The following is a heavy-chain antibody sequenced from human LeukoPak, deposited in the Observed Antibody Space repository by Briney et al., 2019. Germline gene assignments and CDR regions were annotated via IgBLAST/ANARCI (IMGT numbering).Heavy chain of an antibody. D-gene: IGHD3-3*01. Sequence: ASVKVSCKASGYTFTGYYMHWVRQAPGQGLEWMGWINPNSGGTNYAQKFQGRVTMTRDTSISTAYMELSRLRSDDTAVYYCARTSEWLLTYGMDVWGKGPRSPSPQ. CDR2: INPNSGGT. J-gene: IGHJ6*01. V-gene: IGHV1-2*02. CDR3: ARTSEWLLTYGMDV. CDR1: GYTFTGYY.